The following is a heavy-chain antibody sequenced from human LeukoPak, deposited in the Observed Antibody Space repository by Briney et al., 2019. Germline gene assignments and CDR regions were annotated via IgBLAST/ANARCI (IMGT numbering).Heavy chain of an antibody. CDR1: GYTFTGYY. V-gene: IGHV1-2*02. D-gene: IGHD5-24*01. Sequence: ASVTVSCKASGYTFTGYYMHWVRQAPGQGLEWMGWIKPNSGGTNYAQKFQGRVTMTRDTAISTAYMELSRLRSDDTAVYYCARDEGDFDYWGQGTLVTVSS. CDR3: ARDEGDFDY. CDR2: IKPNSGGT. J-gene: IGHJ4*02.